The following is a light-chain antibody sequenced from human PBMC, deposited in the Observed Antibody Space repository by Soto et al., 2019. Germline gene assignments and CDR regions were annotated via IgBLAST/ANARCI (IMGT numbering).Light chain of an antibody. CDR2: AAS. CDR3: QQSYGSPRT. CDR1: QSITSY. V-gene: IGKV1-39*01. J-gene: IGKJ2*01. Sequence: DIQMTQSPSSLSASVGDRVTITCRSSQSITSYLNWYQQKPGKAPKLLIYAASSLRSGVPSRFSGSGSGTDFTLTISSLQPEDFATYYCQQSYGSPRTFGQGTKLELE.